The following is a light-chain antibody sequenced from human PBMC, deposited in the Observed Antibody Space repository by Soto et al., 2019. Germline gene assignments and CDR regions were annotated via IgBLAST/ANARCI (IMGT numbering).Light chain of an antibody. Sequence: QPVLTQSPSASASLGASVKLTCTLSSGHSSYAIAWHQQQPEKGPRYLMKLNSDGSHSKGDGIPDRFSGSSSGAERYLTISSLQSEDEADYYCQTWGTGLGVFGGGTKLNVL. CDR3: QTWGTGLGV. J-gene: IGLJ2*01. V-gene: IGLV4-69*01. CDR2: LNSDGSH. CDR1: SGHSSYA.